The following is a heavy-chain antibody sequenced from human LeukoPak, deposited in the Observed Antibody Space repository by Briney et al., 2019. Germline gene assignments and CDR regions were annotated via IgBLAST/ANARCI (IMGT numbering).Heavy chain of an antibody. J-gene: IGHJ3*02. Sequence: PSETLSLSSAVSGGSISIYSWGWVCQRPREGVGCVGDIYYSGSTNYSPSVKSRVTISVYTAKNPSSLKLRCVPAADTAVDCWARLEVFPFITVVRGVISYAFDIGGQGTMVTVSS. V-gene: IGHV4-59*08. CDR1: GGSISIYS. CDR2: IYYSGST. D-gene: IGHD3-10*01. CDR3: ARLEVFPFITVVRGVISYAFDI.